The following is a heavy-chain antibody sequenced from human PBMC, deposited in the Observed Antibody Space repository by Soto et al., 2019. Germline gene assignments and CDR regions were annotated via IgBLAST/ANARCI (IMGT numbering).Heavy chain of an antibody. V-gene: IGHV3-7*01. Sequence: PGGSLRLSCAASGFTFSSYWMSWVRQAPGKGLEWVANIRQDGSEKYYVDSVKGRFTISRDNAKNSLYLQMNSLRAEDTAVYYCARLRGYSGYYTVGYYYYMDVWGKGTTVTVSS. CDR1: GFTFSSYW. CDR2: IRQDGSEK. D-gene: IGHD5-12*01. J-gene: IGHJ6*03. CDR3: ARLRGYSGYYTVGYYYYMDV.